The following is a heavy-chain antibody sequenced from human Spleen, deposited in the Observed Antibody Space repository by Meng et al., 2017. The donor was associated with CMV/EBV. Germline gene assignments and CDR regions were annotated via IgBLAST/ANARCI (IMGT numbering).Heavy chain of an antibody. CDR1: GGSISSTTDY. CDR2: IYYSGRT. CDR3: ARDSGAGSGMGNYYYYGMDV. V-gene: IGHV4-39*07. J-gene: IGHJ6*02. Sequence: SETLSLTCTVSGGSISSTTDYWGWIRQPPGKGLEWIGSIYYSGRTHYSPSLKSRVTISVDTSKNQFSLKLSSVTAADTAVYYCARDSGAGSGMGNYYYYGMDVWGQGTTVTVSS. D-gene: IGHD3-10*01.